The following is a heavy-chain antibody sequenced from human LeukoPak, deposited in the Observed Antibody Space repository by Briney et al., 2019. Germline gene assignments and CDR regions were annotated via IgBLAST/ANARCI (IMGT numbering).Heavy chain of an antibody. CDR2: ISGSGGST. CDR3: AKASSGRNAFDI. CDR1: GFTFSSYA. J-gene: IGHJ3*02. D-gene: IGHD6-19*01. V-gene: IGHV3-23*01. Sequence: GRSLRLSCAASGFTFSSYAMSLVRQAPGKGLEWVSAISGSGGSTYYADSVKGRFTISRDNSKNTLYLQMNSLRAEDTAVYYCAKASSGRNAFDIWGQGTMVTVSS.